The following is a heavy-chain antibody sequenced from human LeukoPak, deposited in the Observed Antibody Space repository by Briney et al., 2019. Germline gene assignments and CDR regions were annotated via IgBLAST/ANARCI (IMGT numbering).Heavy chain of an antibody. V-gene: IGHV3-30*02. CDR1: GFTFNIYG. CDR2: IRYDGSNK. CDR3: AKARGVGYCRGASCYDIDY. J-gene: IGHJ4*02. D-gene: IGHD2-15*01. Sequence: PGGSLRLSCAASGFTFNIYGMDWVRQAPGRGLEWVAFIRYDGSNKYYADSVKGRFTISRDNSKNTLYLQMNSLRPKDTAVYYCAKARGVGYCRGASCYDIDYWGQGTLVTVSS.